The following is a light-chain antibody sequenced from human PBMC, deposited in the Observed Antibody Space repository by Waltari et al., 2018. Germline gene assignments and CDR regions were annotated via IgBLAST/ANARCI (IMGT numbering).Light chain of an antibody. V-gene: IGKV2-28*01. CDR2: LGS. Sequence: DIVMTQSPLSLSVTPGEPASISCKSSQSLRHSNGYNCVDWFLQKPGQSPQLLIYLGSNQASGVPDRISGSGSGTDFTLKISRVEAEDVGVYYCMQALQTPLTFGGGTKVEIK. J-gene: IGKJ4*01. CDR3: MQALQTPLT. CDR1: QSLRHSNGYNC.